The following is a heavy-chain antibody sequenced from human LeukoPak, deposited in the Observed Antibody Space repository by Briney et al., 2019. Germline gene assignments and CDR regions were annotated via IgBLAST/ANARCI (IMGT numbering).Heavy chain of an antibody. CDR1: GGTFSSYA. V-gene: IGHV1-69*04. CDR2: VIPILGIA. J-gene: IGHJ4*02. D-gene: IGHD3-16*01. CDR3: ASGGSSYFDY. Sequence: SVKVSCKASGGTFSSYAISWVRQAPGQGLEWMGRVIPILGIANYAQKFQGRVTITADKSTSTAYMELSSLRSEDTAVYYCASGGSSYFDYWGQGTLVTVSS.